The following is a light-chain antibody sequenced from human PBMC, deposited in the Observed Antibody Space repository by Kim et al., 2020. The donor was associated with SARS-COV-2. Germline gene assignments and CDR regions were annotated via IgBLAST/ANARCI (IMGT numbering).Light chain of an antibody. CDR1: GCNVGSYNV. J-gene: IGLJ3*02. CDR3: VSDASISTLV. CDR2: NGR. V-gene: IGLV2-14*02. Sequence: GQSITISCSGSGCNVGSYNVNSYYQLHAGAAPKLIFYNGRQRPAVVANLFSCTKCASAAFLTIALHQDEDETYYYCVSDASISTLVFGGGTQLTVL.